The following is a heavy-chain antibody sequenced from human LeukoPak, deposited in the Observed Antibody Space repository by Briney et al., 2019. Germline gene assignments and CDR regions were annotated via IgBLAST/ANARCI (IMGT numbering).Heavy chain of an antibody. D-gene: IGHD6-13*01. Sequence: ASVKVSCKASGYTFTSYYMHWVRQAPGQGLEWMGIINPSGGSTSYAQKFQGRVTMTRDTSTSTVYMELSSLRSEDTAVYYCARNIAAAGTRAGGYYYYYGMDVWGQGTTVTVSS. J-gene: IGHJ6*02. CDR2: INPSGGST. V-gene: IGHV1-46*01. CDR1: GYTFTSYY. CDR3: ARNIAAAGTRAGGYYYYYGMDV.